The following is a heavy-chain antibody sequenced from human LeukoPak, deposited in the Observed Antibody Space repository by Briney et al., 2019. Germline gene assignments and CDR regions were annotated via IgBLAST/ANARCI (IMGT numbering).Heavy chain of an antibody. V-gene: IGHV1-46*01. CDR3: AVTYYYDSSGARIDY. CDR2: INPSGGST. J-gene: IGHJ4*02. D-gene: IGHD3-22*01. Sequence: ASVKVSCKASGYTFTSYYMHWVRQAPGQGLEWMGIINPSGGSTSYAQKFQGRVTMTRDTSTSTVYMELSSLRSEDKAVYYCAVTYYYDSSGARIDYWGQGTLVNVSS. CDR1: GYTFTSYY.